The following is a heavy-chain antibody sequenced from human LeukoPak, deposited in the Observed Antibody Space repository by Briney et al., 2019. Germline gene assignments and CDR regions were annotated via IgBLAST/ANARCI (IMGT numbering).Heavy chain of an antibody. J-gene: IGHJ4*02. CDR1: GYSINSGNY. CDR2: IFHSGST. Sequence: SETLSLTCTVSGYSINSGNYWGWIRQSPGKGLEWIGSIFHSGSTYYNPSLKSRVTISVDTSKNQFSLKLSSVTAADTAVYYCARSYDSSGYYLFDYWGQGAPVTVSS. D-gene: IGHD3-22*01. CDR3: ARSYDSSGYYLFDY. V-gene: IGHV4-38-2*02.